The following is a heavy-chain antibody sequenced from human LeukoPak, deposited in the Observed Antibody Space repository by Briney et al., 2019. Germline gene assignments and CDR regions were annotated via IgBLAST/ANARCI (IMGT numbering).Heavy chain of an antibody. D-gene: IGHD2-2*01. CDR2: IYSGGGT. CDR3: ARAPSSTSCFFDL. CDR1: GFTVSSSY. V-gene: IGHV3-53*01. J-gene: IGHJ4*02. Sequence: GGSLRLSCAACGFTVSSSYMSWVRQAPGRGLEWVSIIYSGGGTYYGDSLKGRFTISRDNSKNTLYLQMNSLRAEDTAVYYCARAPSSTSCFFDLWGEGTLVTVSS.